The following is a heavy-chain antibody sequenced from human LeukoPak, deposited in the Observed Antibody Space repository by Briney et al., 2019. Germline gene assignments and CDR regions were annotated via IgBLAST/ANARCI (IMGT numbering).Heavy chain of an antibody. CDR1: GGSISPNN. Sequence: SETLSLTCIVSGGSISPNNWSWFRQPAGKGLEWIGRIFANGNTNFNPSLKSRVTMSVDTSKSQFSLKLTAVTAADTAIYYCARDWGYYSFDSWGQGTQVTVSS. D-gene: IGHD3-3*01. CDR2: IFANGNT. J-gene: IGHJ4*02. CDR3: ARDWGYYSFDS. V-gene: IGHV4-4*07.